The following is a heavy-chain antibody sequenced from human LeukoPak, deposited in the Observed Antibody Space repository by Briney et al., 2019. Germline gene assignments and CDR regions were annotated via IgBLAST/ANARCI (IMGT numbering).Heavy chain of an antibody. CDR3: AKGYYASGLYYMDV. CDR2: INPNSGDT. D-gene: IGHD3-10*01. CDR1: GYTFTGYY. Sequence: ASVKVSCKASGYTFTGYYMHWVRQAPGQGLEWMGWINPNSGDTNYAQKFQGRVAMTRDTSISTAYMELSRLGSDDTAMYYCAKGYYASGLYYMDVWGKGTTVTVS. V-gene: IGHV1-2*02. J-gene: IGHJ6*03.